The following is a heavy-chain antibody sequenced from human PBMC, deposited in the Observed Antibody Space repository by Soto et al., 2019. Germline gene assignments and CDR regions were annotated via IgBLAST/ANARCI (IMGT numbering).Heavy chain of an antibody. CDR1: GFTFSSYW. J-gene: IGHJ6*03. Sequence: GSLGISCAACGFTFSSYWMPRFRQPPGKGLMWVSRINSDGSSTSYADSVKGRFTISRDNAKNTLYLQMNSLRAEDTAVYYCARAPTLITIFGVARDYYMDVWGKGTTVTVSS. CDR3: ARAPTLITIFGVARDYYMDV. CDR2: INSDGSST. D-gene: IGHD3-3*01. V-gene: IGHV3-74*01.